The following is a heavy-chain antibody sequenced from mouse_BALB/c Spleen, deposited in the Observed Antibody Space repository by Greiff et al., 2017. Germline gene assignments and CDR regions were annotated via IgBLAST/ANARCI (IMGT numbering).Heavy chain of an antibody. D-gene: IGHD2-4*01. J-gene: IGHJ3*01. V-gene: IGHV3-2*02. CDR1: GYSITSDYA. CDR3: ARRVYDYDRGFAY. Sequence: EVKLQESGPGLVKPSQSLSLTCTVTGYSITSDYAWNWIRQFPGNKLEWMGYISYSGSTSYNPSLKSRISITRDTSKNQFFLQLNSVTTEDTATYYCARRVYDYDRGFAYWGQGTLVTVSA. CDR2: ISYSGST.